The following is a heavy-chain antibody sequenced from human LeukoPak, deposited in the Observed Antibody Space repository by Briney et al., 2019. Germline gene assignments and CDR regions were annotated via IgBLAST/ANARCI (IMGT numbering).Heavy chain of an antibody. CDR1: GGTFSSYA. D-gene: IGHD4-17*01. CDR3: ASRGAYGDYGRNWFDP. Sequence: SVKVSCKASGGTFSSYAISWVRQAPGQGLEWMGGIIPIFGTANYAQKFQGRVTITADESTSTAYMELSSLRSEDTAVYYCASRGAYGDYGRNWFDPWGQGTLVTVSS. J-gene: IGHJ5*02. V-gene: IGHV1-69*13. CDR2: IIPIFGTA.